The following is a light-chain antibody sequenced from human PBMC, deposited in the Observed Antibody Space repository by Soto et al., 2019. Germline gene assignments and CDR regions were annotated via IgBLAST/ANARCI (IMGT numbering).Light chain of an antibody. CDR3: QQYGTSPWT. Sequence: EIVLTQSPGTLSLSPGDRATLSCRASQSVNSNFLAWYQPKPGQAPRLLIYGASSRATGIPDTFSGSGSGTDFTLTISRLEPGDFAVYYCQQYGTSPWTFGQGTKVDIK. V-gene: IGKV3-20*01. J-gene: IGKJ1*01. CDR2: GAS. CDR1: QSVNSNF.